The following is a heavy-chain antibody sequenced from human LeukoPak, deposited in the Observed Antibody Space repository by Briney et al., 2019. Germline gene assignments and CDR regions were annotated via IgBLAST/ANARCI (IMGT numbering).Heavy chain of an antibody. CDR3: ARDLEYYDLWSGYYPGAFDI. CDR2: IYTSGST. V-gene: IGHV4-4*07. D-gene: IGHD3-3*01. J-gene: IGHJ3*02. Sequence: SETLSLTCTVSGGSISSYYWSWIRQPAGKGLEWIGRIYTSGSTNYNPSLKSRVTMSVDTSKNQFSLKLSSVTAADTAVYYCARDLEYYDLWSGYYPGAFDIWGQGTMVTVSS. CDR1: GGSISSYY.